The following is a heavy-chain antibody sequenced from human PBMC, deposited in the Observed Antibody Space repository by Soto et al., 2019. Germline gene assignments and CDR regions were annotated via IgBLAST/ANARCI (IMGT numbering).Heavy chain of an antibody. CDR1: GGSISSYY. CDR2: IYYGGST. CDR3: ARVKVIATLYGMDV. V-gene: IGHV4-59*01. J-gene: IGHJ6*02. Sequence: SETLSLTCTVSGGSISSYYWSWIRQPPGKGLEWIGYIYYGGSTNYNPSLKSRVTISVDTSKNQFSLKLSSVTAADTAVYYCARVKVIATLYGMDVWGQGTTVTVSS. D-gene: IGHD2-21*01.